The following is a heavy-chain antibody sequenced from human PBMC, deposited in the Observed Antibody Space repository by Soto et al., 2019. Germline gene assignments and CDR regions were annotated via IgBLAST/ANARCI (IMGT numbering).Heavy chain of an antibody. D-gene: IGHD3-3*01. Sequence: QVQLQESGPGLVKPSQTLSLTCTVSGGSISSGGYYWSWIRQHPGKGLEWIGYIYYSGSTYYNPSLKSRVTISVDTSKNQFSLQLSSVTAADTAVYYCARAGYDFWSGYYNWFDPWGQGTLVTVSS. CDR1: GGSISSGGYY. CDR3: ARAGYDFWSGYYNWFDP. V-gene: IGHV4-31*03. J-gene: IGHJ5*02. CDR2: IYYSGST.